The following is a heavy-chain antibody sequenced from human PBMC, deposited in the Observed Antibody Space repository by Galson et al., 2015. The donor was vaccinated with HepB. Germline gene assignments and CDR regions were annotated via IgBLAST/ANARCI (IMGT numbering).Heavy chain of an antibody. CDR3: ARALLLWFGEYQNVFDY. CDR1: GYTFTSYA. J-gene: IGHJ4*02. D-gene: IGHD3-10*01. Sequence: SVKVSCKASGYTFTSYAMNWVRQAPGQGLEWMGWINTNTGNPTYAQGFTGRFVFSLDTSVSTAYLQISSLKAEDTAVYYCARALLLWFGEYQNVFDYWGQGTLVTVSS. CDR2: INTNTGNP. V-gene: IGHV7-4-1*02.